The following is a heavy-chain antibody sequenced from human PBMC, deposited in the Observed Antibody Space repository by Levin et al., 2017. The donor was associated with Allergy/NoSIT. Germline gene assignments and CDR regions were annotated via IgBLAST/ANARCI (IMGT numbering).Heavy chain of an antibody. CDR3: AKSITGYSSRGPAE. J-gene: IGHJ4*02. D-gene: IGHD6-13*01. Sequence: GGSLRLSCAASGFTFSSYATTWVRQAPGKGLEWVSTITGDGGSTYYADPVKGRFTISRDNSKSTVYLHMDSLRAEHTAVYHCAKSITGYSSRGPAEWGQGTLVTGSS. CDR2: ITGDGGST. CDR1: GFTFSSYA. V-gene: IGHV3-23*01.